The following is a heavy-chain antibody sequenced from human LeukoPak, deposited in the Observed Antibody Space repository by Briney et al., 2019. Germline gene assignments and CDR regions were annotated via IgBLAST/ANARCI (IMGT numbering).Heavy chain of an antibody. D-gene: IGHD6-19*01. CDR2: ISAYNGNT. Sequence: GASVTVSCTASGYSFTSYGISWVRQAPGQGLEWMGWISAYNGNTYYVERLQGRVTMTTDTSTSTAYMELRSLRSDDTAVYYCARDSYKLAVASTEGIDYWGQGTLVTVSS. CDR3: ARDSYKLAVASTEGIDY. CDR1: GYSFTSYG. J-gene: IGHJ4*02. V-gene: IGHV1-18*01.